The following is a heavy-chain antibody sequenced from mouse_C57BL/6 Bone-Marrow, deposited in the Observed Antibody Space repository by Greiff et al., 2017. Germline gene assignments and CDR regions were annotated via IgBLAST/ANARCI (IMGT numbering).Heavy chain of an antibody. CDR2: IRTYNGNT. D-gene: IGHD1-1*01. J-gene: IGHJ4*01. V-gene: IGHV1S137*01. CDR3: AREAVYYFYAMDY. Sequence: VQLQQSGPEVVRPGVSVKLSCTGSGYTFTDCALHWVQQSHGKRLEWIGVIRTYNGNTQYNQRFKGKATMTVDKSSSTAYMELARVTSEDSAIYYCAREAVYYFYAMDYWGQGTSVTVSS. CDR1: GYTFTDCA.